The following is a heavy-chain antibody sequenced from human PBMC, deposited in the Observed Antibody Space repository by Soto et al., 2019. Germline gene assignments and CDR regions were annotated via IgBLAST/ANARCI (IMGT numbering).Heavy chain of an antibody. CDR3: AIRESSGWYYY. CDR1: GFTFSSYA. J-gene: IGHJ4*02. Sequence: GGSLRLSCAASGFTFSSYAMSWVRQAPGKGLEWVSAISGSGGSTYYADSVKGRFTISRDNSKNTLYLQMNSLRAKDTAVYYCAIRESSGWYYYWGQGTLVTVSS. V-gene: IGHV3-23*01. CDR2: ISGSGGST. D-gene: IGHD6-19*01.